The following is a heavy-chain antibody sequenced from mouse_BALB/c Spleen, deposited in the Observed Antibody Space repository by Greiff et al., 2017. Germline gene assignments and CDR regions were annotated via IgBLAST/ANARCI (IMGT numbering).Heavy chain of an antibody. J-gene: IGHJ2*01. D-gene: IGHD4-1*01. CDR2: ISYSGST. CDR3: ARWDDYFDY. Sequence: EVKLMESGPGLVKPSQSLSLTCTVTGYSITSDYAWNWIRQFPGNKLEWMGYISYSGSTSYNPSLKSRISITRDTSKNQFFLQLNSVTTEDTATYYCARWDDYFDYWGQGTTLTVSS. CDR1: GYSITSDYA. V-gene: IGHV3-2*02.